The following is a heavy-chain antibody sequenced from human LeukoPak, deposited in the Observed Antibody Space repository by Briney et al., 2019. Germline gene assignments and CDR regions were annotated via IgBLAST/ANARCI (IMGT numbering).Heavy chain of an antibody. CDR1: GGTFSSYT. CDR3: ARTGYSSSWYGDYYFDY. CDR2: IIPILGIA. V-gene: IGHV1-69*02. D-gene: IGHD6-13*01. J-gene: IGHJ4*02. Sequence: GASEKVSCKASGGTFSSYTISWVRQAPGQGLEWMGRIIPILGIANYAQKFQGRVTITADKSTSTAYMELSSLRSEDTAVYYCARTGYSSSWYGDYYFDYWGQGTLVTVSS.